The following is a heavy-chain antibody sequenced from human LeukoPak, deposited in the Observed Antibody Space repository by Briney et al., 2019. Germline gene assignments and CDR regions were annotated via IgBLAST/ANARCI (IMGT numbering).Heavy chain of an antibody. CDR1: GHNFTSQW. J-gene: IGHJ6*03. Sequence: GESLKISCKGSGHNFTSQWIAWVRQMPGKGLEWMGIIYPDDSDTRVSPSFQGQVTLSADKSINTAYLQWSSLKASDSAMYYCARLLIQGLRNYYYYMDVWGEGTTVTVFS. D-gene: IGHD6-19*01. CDR3: ARLLIQGLRNYYYYMDV. V-gene: IGHV5-51*01. CDR2: IYPDDSDT.